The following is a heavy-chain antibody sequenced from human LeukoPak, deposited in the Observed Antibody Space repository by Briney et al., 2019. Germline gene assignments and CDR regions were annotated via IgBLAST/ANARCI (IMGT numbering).Heavy chain of an antibody. CDR2: ISWNSGSI. CDR1: GFTFDDYA. J-gene: IGHJ4*02. D-gene: IGHD2-2*01. Sequence: GGSLRLSCAASGFTFDDYAMHWVRQAPGKGLEWVSGISWNSGSIGYADSVKGRFTISRDNAKNSLYLQMNSLRAEDMALYYCAKEYCSSTSCYPFFDYWGQGTLVTVSS. V-gene: IGHV3-9*03. CDR3: AKEYCSSTSCYPFFDY.